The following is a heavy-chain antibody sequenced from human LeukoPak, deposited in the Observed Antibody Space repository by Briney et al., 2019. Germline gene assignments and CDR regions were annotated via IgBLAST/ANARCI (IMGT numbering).Heavy chain of an antibody. Sequence: SETLSLACSFSGDSFSDYYWTWTRRPPGGRLEWIGHIYFRGSTKYNPSLKNRVTISVDTSKNQVYLTLTSVTAADTAVYYCARAMRWTSGPVELGWFDRWGQGTLVTVSS. J-gene: IGHJ5*02. V-gene: IGHV4-59*01. CDR2: IYFRGST. CDR1: GDSFSDYY. CDR3: ARAMRWTSGPVELGWFDR. D-gene: IGHD1-1*01.